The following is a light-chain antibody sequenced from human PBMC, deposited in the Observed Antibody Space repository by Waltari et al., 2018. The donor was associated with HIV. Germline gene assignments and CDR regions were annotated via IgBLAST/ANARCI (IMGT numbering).Light chain of an antibody. CDR2: WAS. J-gene: IGKJ1*01. CDR1: QSVLYSSNNKNY. V-gene: IGKV4-1*01. Sequence: DIVMTQSPDPLAVSLGERATINCKSSQSVLYSSNNKNYLAWYQQKPGQSPKLLIYWASTRESGVPDRFSGSGSGTNFNLTVSGVQAEDVAVYYCQQYYSAPTFGQGTKVEIK. CDR3: QQYYSAPT.